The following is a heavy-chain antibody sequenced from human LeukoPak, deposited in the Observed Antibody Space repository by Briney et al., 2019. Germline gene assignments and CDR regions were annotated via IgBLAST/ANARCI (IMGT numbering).Heavy chain of an antibody. V-gene: IGHV4-59*01. CDR1: GGSISSYY. CDR2: IYYSGST. Sequence: PSETLSLTCTVSGGSISSYYWSWIRQPPGKGLEWIGYIYYSGSTNYNPSLKSRVTISVDTSKNQFSLKLSSVTAADTAVYYCARDQYYDFWSGYSRDPDAFDIWGQGTMVTVSS. CDR3: ARDQYYDFWSGYSRDPDAFDI. J-gene: IGHJ3*02. D-gene: IGHD3-3*01.